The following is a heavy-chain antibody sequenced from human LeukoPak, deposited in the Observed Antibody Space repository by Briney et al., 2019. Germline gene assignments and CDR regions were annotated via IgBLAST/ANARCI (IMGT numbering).Heavy chain of an antibody. Sequence: GGSLRLSCAASGFTFSDNAMTWVRQTPGNGLEWVSTISGGGEATWYADSVKGRFSISRDNYKSTLYLQMNSLRAEDTAVYYCAKDGGVTHYYYYMDVWGKGTTVTVSS. CDR1: GFTFSDNA. CDR2: ISGGGEAT. V-gene: IGHV3-23*01. J-gene: IGHJ6*03. D-gene: IGHD3-16*01. CDR3: AKDGGVTHYYYYMDV.